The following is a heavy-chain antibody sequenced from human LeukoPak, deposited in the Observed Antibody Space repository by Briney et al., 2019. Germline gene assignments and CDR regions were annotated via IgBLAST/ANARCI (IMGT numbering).Heavy chain of an antibody. CDR3: AHSYSSGWYRGFQH. D-gene: IGHD6-19*01. J-gene: IGHJ1*01. Sequence: SGPTLVNPTQTLTLTCTFSGFSLSTSGVGVGWIRQPPGKALEWLALVYWDDDKRYSPPLKSRLTITKDTSKNQVVLTMTNMDPVDTATYYCAHSYSSGWYRGFQHWGQGTLVTVSS. CDR1: GFSLSTSGVG. CDR2: VYWDDDK. V-gene: IGHV2-5*02.